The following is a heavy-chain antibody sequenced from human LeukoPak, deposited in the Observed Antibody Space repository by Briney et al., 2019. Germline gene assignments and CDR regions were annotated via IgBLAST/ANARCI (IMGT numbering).Heavy chain of an antibody. Sequence: ASVKVSCKASVYTFTGYYMHWVRQAPGQGLEWMGWINPNSGGTNYPQKFQGRVTMTRDTSISTAYMELSRLRSDDTAVYYCARSPGRCSFIDYWGQGTLVTVSS. J-gene: IGHJ4*02. V-gene: IGHV1-2*02. CDR1: VYTFTGYY. CDR2: INPNSGGT. D-gene: IGHD3-10*01. CDR3: ARSPGRCSFIDY.